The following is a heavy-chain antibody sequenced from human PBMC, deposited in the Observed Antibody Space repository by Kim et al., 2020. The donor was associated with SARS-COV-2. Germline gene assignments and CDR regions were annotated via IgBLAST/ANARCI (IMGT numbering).Heavy chain of an antibody. D-gene: IGHD6-19*01. CDR1: GYSFTSYW. J-gene: IGHJ6*02. Sequence: GESLKISCKGSGYSFTSYWIGWVRQMPGKGLEWMGIIYPGDSDTRYSPSFQGQVTISADKSISTAYLQWSSLKASDTAMYYCARQLLAVPYYYYGMDVWGQGTTVTVSS. V-gene: IGHV5-51*01. CDR2: IYPGDSDT. CDR3: ARQLLAVPYYYYGMDV.